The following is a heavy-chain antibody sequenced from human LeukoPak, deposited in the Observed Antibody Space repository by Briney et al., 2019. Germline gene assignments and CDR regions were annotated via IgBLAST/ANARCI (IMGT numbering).Heavy chain of an antibody. CDR2: ISWNSGSI. CDR1: GFTFDDYA. D-gene: IGHD1-26*01. V-gene: IGHV3-9*03. CDR3: AKVGATDAFDI. J-gene: IGHJ3*02. Sequence: GRSLRLSCAASGFTFDDYAMHWVRQAPGKGLEWVSGISWNSGSIGYADSVKGRFTISRDNAKNSLYLQMNSLRAEDMALYYCAKVGATDAFDIWGQGTMVTVSS.